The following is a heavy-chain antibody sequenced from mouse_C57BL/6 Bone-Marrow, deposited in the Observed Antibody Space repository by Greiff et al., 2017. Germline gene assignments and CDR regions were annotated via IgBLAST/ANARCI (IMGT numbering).Heavy chain of an antibody. J-gene: IGHJ4*01. CDR2: ISSGSSTI. V-gene: IGHV5-17*01. D-gene: IGHD1-1*01. CDR1: GFTFSDYG. CDR3: AGGGSSPYYAMDY. Sequence: EVQLVESGGGLVKPGGSLKLSCAASGFTFSDYGMHWVRQAPEKGLEWVAYISSGSSTIYYADTVKGRFTISRDNAKNTLFLQMTSLRSEDTAMYYCAGGGSSPYYAMDYWGQGTSVTVSS.